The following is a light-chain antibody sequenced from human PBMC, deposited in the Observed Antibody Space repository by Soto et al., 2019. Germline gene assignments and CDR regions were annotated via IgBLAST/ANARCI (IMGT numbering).Light chain of an antibody. CDR2: GAS. J-gene: IGKJ2*01. CDR3: QQYGASPFN. CDR1: QSVPNNY. Sequence: IALTQSPGTVSLSPGERATLSCRARQSVPNNYIAWYQHNPRQAPRLLIYGASRRATGIPDRFSRSGSGTEFTVTFSTLAPEDSAMYYCQQYGASPFNFGQGSKLEIK. V-gene: IGKV3-20*01.